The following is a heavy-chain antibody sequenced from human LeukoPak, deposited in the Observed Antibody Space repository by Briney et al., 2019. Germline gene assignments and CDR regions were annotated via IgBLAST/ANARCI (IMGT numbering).Heavy chain of an antibody. V-gene: IGHV3-30*02. CDR3: AKQGGFLTYCGGDCSTYFDH. J-gene: IGHJ4*02. CDR1: GFTFSSYG. Sequence: GGSLRLSCAASGFTFSSYGMHWVRQAPGKGLEWVAFIRNDGSNKYYADSVKGRFTISRDNSKNTLYLQMNSLRAEDTAVYYCAKQGGFLTYCGGDCSTYFDHWGQGTLVTVSS. D-gene: IGHD2-21*02. CDR2: IRNDGSNK.